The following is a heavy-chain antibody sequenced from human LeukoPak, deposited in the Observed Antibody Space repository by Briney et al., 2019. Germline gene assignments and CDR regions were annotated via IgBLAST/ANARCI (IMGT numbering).Heavy chain of an antibody. V-gene: IGHV3-66*04. D-gene: IGHD3-22*01. CDR2: IYSGGST. Sequence: GGSLRLPCAASGFTVSSNYMSWVRQAPGKGLEWVSVIYSGGSTYYADSVEGRFILSRDNSKNTLYLQMNSLSAEDSAVYYCARLCYLEWGYYDTSGYHDYWGQGTLVTVSS. CDR1: GFTVSSNY. J-gene: IGHJ4*02. CDR3: ARLCYLEWGYYDTSGYHDY.